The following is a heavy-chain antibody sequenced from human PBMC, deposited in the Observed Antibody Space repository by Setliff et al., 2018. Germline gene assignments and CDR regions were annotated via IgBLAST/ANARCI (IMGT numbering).Heavy chain of an antibody. CDR1: GYTFTESI. V-gene: IGHV1-18*01. Sequence: ASVKVSCKASGYTFTESIVSWVRQAPGQGFEWMGWISSYNENRKSAQKFQDRIIMTKDTTTSTSYMELRSLRSDDTAVYYCARSYDSGFYHSRDAYDIWGQGTMVTVSS. CDR3: ARSYDSGFYHSRDAYDI. J-gene: IGHJ3*02. D-gene: IGHD3-22*01. CDR2: ISSYNENR.